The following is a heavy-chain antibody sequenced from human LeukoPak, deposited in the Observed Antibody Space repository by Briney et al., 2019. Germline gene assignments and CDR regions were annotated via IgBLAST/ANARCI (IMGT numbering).Heavy chain of an antibody. J-gene: IGHJ3*02. Sequence: SETLSLTCTVSGGSISSSSYYWSWIRQPPGKGLEWIGYIYYSGSTNYNPSLKSRVTISVDTSKNQFSPKLSSVTAADTAVYYCARVPYSSSAGSAFDIWGQGTMVTVSS. D-gene: IGHD6-6*01. V-gene: IGHV4-61*01. CDR3: ARVPYSSSAGSAFDI. CDR2: IYYSGST. CDR1: GGSISSSSYY.